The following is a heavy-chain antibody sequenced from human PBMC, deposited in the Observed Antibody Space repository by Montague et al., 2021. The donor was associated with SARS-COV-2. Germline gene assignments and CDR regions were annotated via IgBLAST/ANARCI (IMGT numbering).Heavy chain of an antibody. CDR2: IYIGGTTK. CDR3: ARLNRMVGAPGDTDAFDV. CDR1: GFTFNSYV. J-gene: IGHJ3*01. D-gene: IGHD1-14*01. Sequence: SLRLSCAASGFTFNSYVMTWVRQAPGKGLEWVSYIYIGGTTKYYADSVKGRFTISRDNSKKILYLQMNSLRADDTAVYYCARLNRMVGAPGDTDAFDVWGQGTMVTVSS. V-gene: IGHV3-23*03.